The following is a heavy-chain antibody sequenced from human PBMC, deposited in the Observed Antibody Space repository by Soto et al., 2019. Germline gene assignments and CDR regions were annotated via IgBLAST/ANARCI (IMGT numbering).Heavy chain of an antibody. CDR2: IYPGDSDT. CDR1: GYTFTDYS. CDR3: AASIFYYGMDV. Sequence: PGESLKICCKGSGYTFTDYSSGWVRQMPGKGPEWMGIIYPGDSDTKYNPSFQGQVTISADKSITTTYLQWSSLKASDTAIYYCAASIFYYGMDVWGQGTTVTVSS. V-gene: IGHV5-51*01. J-gene: IGHJ6*02.